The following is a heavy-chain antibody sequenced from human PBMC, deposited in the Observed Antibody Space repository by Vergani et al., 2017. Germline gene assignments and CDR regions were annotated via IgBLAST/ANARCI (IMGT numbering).Heavy chain of an antibody. J-gene: IGHJ6*02. V-gene: IGHV3-23*04. Sequence: EVQLVESGGGLVQPGRSLRLSCAASGFTFDDYAMHWVRQAPGKGLEWVSAISGSGGSTYYADSVKGRFTISRDNSKNTLYLQMNSLRAEDTAVYYCARDRAAGTYYYYYGMDVWGQGTTVTVSS. CDR2: ISGSGGST. D-gene: IGHD6-19*01. CDR3: ARDRAAGTYYYYYGMDV. CDR1: GFTFDDYA.